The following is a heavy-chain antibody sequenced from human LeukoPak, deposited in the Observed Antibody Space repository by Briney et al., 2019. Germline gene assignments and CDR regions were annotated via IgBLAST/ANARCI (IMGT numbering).Heavy chain of an antibody. Sequence: PSETLSLTCTVSGVSITSSSYYWGWIRQPPGKGLEWIGSIYYSGSTHYNPSLKSRVTISVNTSKNQFSLKLSSVTAADTSVYYCARGGGVTRFDYWGQGTLVTVSS. D-gene: IGHD4-17*01. CDR1: GVSITSSSYY. J-gene: IGHJ4*02. V-gene: IGHV4-39*07. CDR3: ARGGGVTRFDY. CDR2: IYYSGST.